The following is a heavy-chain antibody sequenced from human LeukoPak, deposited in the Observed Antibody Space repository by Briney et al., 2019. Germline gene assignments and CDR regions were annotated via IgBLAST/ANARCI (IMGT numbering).Heavy chain of an antibody. D-gene: IGHD3-3*01. V-gene: IGHV3-7*01. CDR3: ARDNLRGLWSDGDYMDV. CDR1: GFTFSSYW. CDR2: IKQDGSEK. Sequence: GGSLRLSCAASGFTFSSYWMSWVRQAPGKGLEWVANIKQDGSEKYYVDSVKGRLTISRDNAKNSLYLQMNSLRAEDTAVYYCARDNLRGLWSDGDYMDVWGKGTTVTVSS. J-gene: IGHJ6*03.